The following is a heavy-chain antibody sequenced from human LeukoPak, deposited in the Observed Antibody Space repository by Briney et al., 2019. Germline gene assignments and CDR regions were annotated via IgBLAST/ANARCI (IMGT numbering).Heavy chain of an antibody. CDR3: ARAYYYGSGSYYAQNWFDP. J-gene: IGHJ5*02. CDR1: GFTFSSYW. D-gene: IGHD3-10*01. V-gene: IGHV3-74*01. CDR2: INRDGSST. Sequence: GGSLRLSCAASGFTFSSYWMHWVRQAPGKGLVWVSRINRDGSSTSYADSVKGRFTISRDNAKNTLYLQMNSLRAEDTAVYYCARAYYYGSGSYYAQNWFDPWGQGTLVTVSS.